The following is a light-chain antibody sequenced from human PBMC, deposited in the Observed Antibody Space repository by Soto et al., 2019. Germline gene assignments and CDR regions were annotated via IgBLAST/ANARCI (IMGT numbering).Light chain of an antibody. J-gene: IGKJ3*01. CDR1: QGISSY. V-gene: IGKV1-9*01. CDR2: AAS. CDR3: QQLNSFVFS. Sequence: DIQLTQSPSFLSASVGDRVTITCRASQGISSYLAWYQQKPGKAPKLLIYAASTLQSGVPSRFSGSGSGTESTLTISSLQSEDFATYYCQQLNSFVFSFGPGTKVDIK.